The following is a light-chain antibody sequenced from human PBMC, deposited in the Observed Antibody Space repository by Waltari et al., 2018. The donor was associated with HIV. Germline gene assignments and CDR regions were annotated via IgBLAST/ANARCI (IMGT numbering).Light chain of an antibody. CDR2: DVS. J-gene: IGLJ3*02. CDR1: SSAVGGYNY. Sequence: QSVLTQPRSVSGSPGQSVPISCTGPSSAVGGYNYVSWYQQHPGKAPKLMIYDVSKRPAGVPDRFSGSKSGNTASLTISGLQAEDEADYYCCSYAGSYNWVFGGGTKLTVL. CDR3: CSYAGSYNWV. V-gene: IGLV2-11*01.